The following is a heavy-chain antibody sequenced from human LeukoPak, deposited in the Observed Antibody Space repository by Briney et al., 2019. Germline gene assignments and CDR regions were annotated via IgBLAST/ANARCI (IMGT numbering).Heavy chain of an antibody. CDR3: AREGYSSSWYMGYYYYMDV. CDR1: GHTFTTYG. CDR2: ISAYNGNT. V-gene: IGHV1-18*01. D-gene: IGHD6-13*01. Sequence: ASVKVSCKASGHTFTTYGISWVRQAPGQGLEWMGWISAYNGNTNYAQKLQGRVTMTTDTSTSTAYMELRSLRSDDTAVYYCAREGYSSSWYMGYYYYMDVWGKGTTVTVSS. J-gene: IGHJ6*03.